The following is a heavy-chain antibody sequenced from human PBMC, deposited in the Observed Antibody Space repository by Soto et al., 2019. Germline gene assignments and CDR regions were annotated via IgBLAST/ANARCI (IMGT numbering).Heavy chain of an antibody. CDR1: GFTVSRNY. J-gene: IGHJ5*02. CDR3: ARERDGHNPNWFDL. Sequence: EVQVVETGGGLIQPGGSLRLSCAVSGFTVSRNYMSWVRQPPGKGPEWVSDIYSGGSTYYADSVKGRFTISRDNSKNTLYLQMNSLRAEDTAVYYCARERDGHNPNWFDLWGQGTLVTVSS. D-gene: IGHD2-8*01. CDR2: IYSGGST. V-gene: IGHV3-53*02.